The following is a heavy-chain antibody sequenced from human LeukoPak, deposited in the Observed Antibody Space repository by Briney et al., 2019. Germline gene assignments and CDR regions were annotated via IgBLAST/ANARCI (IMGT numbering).Heavy chain of an antibody. J-gene: IGHJ4*02. Sequence: GGSLRLSCAASGFIFSNSWMSWVRQAPGKGLEWVANIEPDGSEKYYVDSVKGRFTISRDNAKNSLYLQMNSLRAEDAAVYYCARLGEDYSSTSALEDWGQGTLVTVSS. CDR2: IEPDGSEK. CDR1: GFIFSNSW. D-gene: IGHD6-13*01. V-gene: IGHV3-7*05. CDR3: ARLGEDYSSTSALED.